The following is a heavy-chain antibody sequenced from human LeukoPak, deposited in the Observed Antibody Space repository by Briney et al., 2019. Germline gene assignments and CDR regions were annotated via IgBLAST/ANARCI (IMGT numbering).Heavy chain of an antibody. V-gene: IGHV4-38-2*02. D-gene: IGHD3-3*01. J-gene: IGHJ4*02. Sequence: SETLSLTCTVSGYSISSGYYWGWIRQPPGKGLEWIGSIYHSGSTYYNPSLKSRFTISVDTSKNLLSLKLSSLTASDTALYYFSRARVTIFGVVITKFDYWGQRTLATVSS. CDR2: IYHSGST. CDR3: SRARVTIFGVVITKFDY. CDR1: GYSISSGYY.